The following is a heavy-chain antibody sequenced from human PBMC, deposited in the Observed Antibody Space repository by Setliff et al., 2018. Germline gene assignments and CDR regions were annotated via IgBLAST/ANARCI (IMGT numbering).Heavy chain of an antibody. V-gene: IGHV7-4-1*02. CDR2: INTYTGSP. J-gene: IGHJ4*02. D-gene: IGHD2-2*01. CDR3: ARIVCSSTSCSRFGY. CDR1: GYTFTSYA. Sequence: ASVKVSCKASGYTFTSYAMHWVRQAPGQGLEWMGWINTYTGSPTYAQGFTGRFVFSLDTSVSTAYLQISSLKGEDTAVYYCARIVCSSTSCSRFGYWGQGTLVTVSS.